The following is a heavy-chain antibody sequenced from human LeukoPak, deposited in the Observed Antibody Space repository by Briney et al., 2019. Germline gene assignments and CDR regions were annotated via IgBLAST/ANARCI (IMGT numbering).Heavy chain of an antibody. V-gene: IGHV4-39*07. CDR1: GGSISTSNYY. Sequence: SQTLSLTCTVSGGSISTSNYYCGWIRQPPGKGLEWNGNIFYSETTYYGPSPKTRLTITLATTRNQFSLKLSSVTAADTAVYYCARTTAMVTGGDYWGQGTLVTVSS. CDR3: ARTTAMVTGGDY. CDR2: IFYSETT. D-gene: IGHD5-18*01. J-gene: IGHJ4*02.